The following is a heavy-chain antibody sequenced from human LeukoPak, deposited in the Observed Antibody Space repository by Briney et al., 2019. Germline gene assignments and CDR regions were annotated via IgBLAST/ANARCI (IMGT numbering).Heavy chain of an antibody. J-gene: IGHJ4*02. D-gene: IGHD3-10*01. CDR2: ISGSGGST. Sequence: GGSLRLSCAASGFTFSSYGMSWVRQAPGKGLEWVSAISGSGGSTYYADSVKGRFTISRDNSKNTLYLQLNSLRAEDTAVYYCAKTAKYYYGSGSYCDYWGQGTLVTVSS. CDR1: GFTFSSYG. CDR3: AKTAKYYYGSGSYCDY. V-gene: IGHV3-23*01.